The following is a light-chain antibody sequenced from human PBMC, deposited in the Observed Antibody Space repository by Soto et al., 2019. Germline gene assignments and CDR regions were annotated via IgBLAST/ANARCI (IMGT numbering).Light chain of an antibody. CDR2: ANS. V-gene: IGLV1-40*01. Sequence: QSVLTQPPSVSGAPGQRLTISCTGSSSNIGAGFDVHWYQQLPGAGPKLLIFANSIRPSGVPGRFSGSKSGTSASLAITGLQAEDEADYYSQSYESSLSSYVFGTGTKVTVL. J-gene: IGLJ1*01. CDR3: QSYESSLSSYV. CDR1: SSNIGAGFD.